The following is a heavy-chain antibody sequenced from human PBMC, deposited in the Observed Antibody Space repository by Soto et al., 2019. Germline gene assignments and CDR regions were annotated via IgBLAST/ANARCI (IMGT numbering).Heavy chain of an antibody. J-gene: IGHJ5*02. Sequence: QVQLVQSGAEVKEPGSSVKVSCKASGDTLNNFTVTWVRQAPGQGLEWMGTFIPILGKTNHAQKFQGRVTLSAETSTNTADMEPSSLTSDDTAVYYCTRNKMALHPWGQGTLVTVSS. V-gene: IGHV1-69*02. CDR2: FIPILGKT. CDR3: TRNKMALHP. CDR1: GDTLNNFT.